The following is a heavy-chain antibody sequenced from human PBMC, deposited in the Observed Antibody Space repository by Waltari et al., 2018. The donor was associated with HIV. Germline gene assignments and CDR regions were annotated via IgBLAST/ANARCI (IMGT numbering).Heavy chain of an antibody. Sequence: QVQLVESGGGVVQPGRSLRLSCAASGFTFSSYGMHWVRQALGKGIEGEEVIWDDGSNKYYAESVKGRFNISRENSKNTLYLQMNSLRADDTAVYYCARDTFVGAVAGEGSYFDYWGQGTLVTVSS. D-gene: IGHD1-26*01. V-gene: IGHV3-33*01. CDR1: GFTFSSYG. CDR2: IWDDGSNK. CDR3: ARDTFVGAVAGEGSYFDY. J-gene: IGHJ4*02.